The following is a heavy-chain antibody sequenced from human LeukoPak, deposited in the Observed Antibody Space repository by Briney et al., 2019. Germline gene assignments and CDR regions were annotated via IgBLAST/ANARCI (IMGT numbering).Heavy chain of an antibody. D-gene: IGHD2-21*02. CDR1: GFTFSSYG. CDR2: IWYDGSNK. J-gene: IGHJ4*02. CDR3: ARDSCGGDCYSGGY. V-gene: IGHV3-33*01. Sequence: SGGSLRLSCAASGFTFSSYGMHGVRQAPGKGLEWVAVIWYDGSNKYYADSVKGRFTISRDNSKNTLYLQMNSLRAEDTAVYYCARDSCGGDCYSGGYWGQGTLVTVSS.